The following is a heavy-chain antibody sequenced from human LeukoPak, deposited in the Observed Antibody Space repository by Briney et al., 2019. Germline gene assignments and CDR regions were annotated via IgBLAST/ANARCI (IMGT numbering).Heavy chain of an antibody. CDR1: GFTVSSNY. CDR3: AKAFIFCSGVNCNLDY. V-gene: IGHV3-53*01. J-gene: IGHJ4*02. Sequence: GGSPRLSCAASGFTVSSNYMSWVRQAPGKGLEWVSVIYSGGSTYYADSVKGRFTISRDNSKNTLYLQMNSLRAEDTAVYYCAKAFIFCSGVNCNLDYWGQGTLVTVSS. CDR2: IYSGGST. D-gene: IGHD2-15*01.